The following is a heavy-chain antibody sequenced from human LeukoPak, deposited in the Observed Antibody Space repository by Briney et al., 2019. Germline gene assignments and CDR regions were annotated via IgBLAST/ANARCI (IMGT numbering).Heavy chain of an antibody. CDR2: INPNSGGT. CDR3: ARDLSRVVVAAIDY. J-gene: IGHJ4*02. CDR1: GYTFTGYY. V-gene: IGHV1-2*02. Sequence: GASVKVSCKASGYTFTGYYMHWVRQAPGQGLEWMGWINPNSGGTNYAQKFQGRVTITRDTSISTAYMELSRLRSDDTAVYYCARDLSRVVVAAIDYWGQGTLVTVSS. D-gene: IGHD2-15*01.